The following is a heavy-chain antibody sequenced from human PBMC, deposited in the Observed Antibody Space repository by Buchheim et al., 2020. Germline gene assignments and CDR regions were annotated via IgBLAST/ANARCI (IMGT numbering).Heavy chain of an antibody. CDR3: ARDQEGMDV. V-gene: IGHV3-30*04. CDR2: ISYDGSNK. CDR1: GFTFSSYA. Sequence: QVQLVESGGGVVQPGRSLRLSCAASGFTFSSYAMHWFRQAPGKGLEWVAVISYDGSNKYYADSVKGRFTISREHSKNTLYLQMNSLRAEDTAVYYCARDQEGMDVWGQGTT. J-gene: IGHJ6*02.